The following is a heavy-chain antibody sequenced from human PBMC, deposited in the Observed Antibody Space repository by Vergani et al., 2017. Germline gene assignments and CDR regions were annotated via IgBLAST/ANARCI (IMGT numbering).Heavy chain of an antibody. D-gene: IGHD2-2*02. CDR3: YTDYHDY. CDR2: IRSKNDGGTA. V-gene: IGHV3-15*02. CDR1: GFHFSPDW. J-gene: IGHJ4*02. Sequence: EVRVVESGGTLVKPGGSLRLSCAASGFHFSPDWMRWVRQVPGKGLEWVGRIRSKNDGGTADYAAPLKGRFTISRDDSKDSAFLLVNNLKTEDTAVYFCYTDYHDYWGQGTLVTVSS.